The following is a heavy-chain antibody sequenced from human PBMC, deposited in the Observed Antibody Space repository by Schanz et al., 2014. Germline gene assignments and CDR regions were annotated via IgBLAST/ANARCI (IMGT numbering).Heavy chain of an antibody. J-gene: IGHJ3*02. V-gene: IGHV3-33*06. CDR1: GFTFRSYT. D-gene: IGHD4-17*01. CDR2: IWYDGNNK. CDR3: AKDPHKDYGGKPQAFDI. Sequence: QVQLVESGGGVVQPGKALRLSCAASGFTFRSYTMHWVRQAPGKGLDWVAVIWYDGNNKFYADSVKGRFTISRDNSKNTLYLQMNSLRAEDTALYFCAKDPHKDYGGKPQAFDIWGQGTMVTVSS.